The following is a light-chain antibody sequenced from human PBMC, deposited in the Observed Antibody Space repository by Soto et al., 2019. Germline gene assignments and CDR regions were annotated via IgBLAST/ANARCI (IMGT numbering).Light chain of an antibody. CDR1: QSISSW. CDR2: KAS. CDR3: QHYNSYSEA. V-gene: IGKV1-5*03. Sequence: DIQMTQSPCTLSASVGDRVTITCRASQSISSWLAWYQQKPGKAPKVLIYKASTLKSGVPSRFSGSGSGTEFTLTISSLQPDDFATYYCQHYNSYSEAFGQGTKVDI. J-gene: IGKJ1*01.